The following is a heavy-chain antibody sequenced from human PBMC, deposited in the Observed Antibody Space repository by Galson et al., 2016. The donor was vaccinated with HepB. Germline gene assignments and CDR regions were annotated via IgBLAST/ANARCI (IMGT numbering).Heavy chain of an antibody. Sequence: SVKVSCKASGYTFTSYYIHWVRQAPGQGLEWMGIINPSGGSTKYAQKFQGRVTMTRDTSTSAVYMELSSLRSEDTAVYYCARCQTLEKGYCGDGSCYSADYWGQGTLVTVSS. CDR1: GYTFTSYY. CDR3: ARCQTLEKGYCGDGSCYSADY. J-gene: IGHJ4*02. CDR2: INPSGGST. V-gene: IGHV1-46*01. D-gene: IGHD2-15*01.